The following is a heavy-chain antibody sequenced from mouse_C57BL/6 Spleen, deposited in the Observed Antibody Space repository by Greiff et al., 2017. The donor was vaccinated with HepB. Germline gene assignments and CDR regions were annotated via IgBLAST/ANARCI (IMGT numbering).Heavy chain of an antibody. CDR1: GYTFTSYW. J-gene: IGHJ3*01. V-gene: IGHV1-55*01. CDR3: AREGSPRGFAY. Sequence: QVQLKRPGAELVKPGASVKMSCKASGYTFTSYWITWVKQRPGQGLEWIGDIYPGSGSTNYNEKFKSKATLTVDTSSSTAYMQLSSLTSEDSAVYYCAREGSPRGFAYWGQGTLVTVSA. D-gene: IGHD3-3*01. CDR2: IYPGSGST.